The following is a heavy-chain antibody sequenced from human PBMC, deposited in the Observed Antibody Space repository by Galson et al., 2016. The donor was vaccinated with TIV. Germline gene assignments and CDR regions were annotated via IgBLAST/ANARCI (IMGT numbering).Heavy chain of an antibody. Sequence: SVKVSCKASGGTFSRSAISWVRQAPGQGLEWVGGIIPLLSSPSYGQKFQGRLTITADESMTTSYMELTSLTSDVTAMYYCARGPGPGGILGIYYNMDVWGHGTTVIVSS. D-gene: IGHD2-8*02. CDR1: GGTFSRSA. CDR2: IIPLLSSP. CDR3: ARGPGPGGILGIYYNMDV. J-gene: IGHJ6*02. V-gene: IGHV1-69*13.